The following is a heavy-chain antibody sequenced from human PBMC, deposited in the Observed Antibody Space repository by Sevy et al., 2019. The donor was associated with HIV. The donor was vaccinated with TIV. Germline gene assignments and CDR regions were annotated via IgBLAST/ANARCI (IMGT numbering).Heavy chain of an antibody. V-gene: IGHV3-30*04. Sequence: GGSLRLSCAASGFTFSSYAMHWVRQAPGKGLEWVAVISYDGSNKYYADSVKGRFTISRDNSKNTLYLQMNSLRAEDTAVYYCARDSDFSWGQGTLVTVSS. CDR1: GFTFSSYA. J-gene: IGHJ4*02. CDR2: ISYDGSNK. CDR3: ARDSDFS. D-gene: IGHD3-10*01.